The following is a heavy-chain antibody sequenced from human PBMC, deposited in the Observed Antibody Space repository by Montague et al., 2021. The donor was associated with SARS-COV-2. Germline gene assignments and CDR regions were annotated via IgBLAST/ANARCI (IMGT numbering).Heavy chain of an antibody. CDR3: ATGPPSGLSVAGFDY. D-gene: IGHD6-19*01. Sequence: SETLSLTCGVSGGSISSSHWWNWVRQPPGKGLEWIGEIYHSGSTNCNPSLKNRVIISIDKSKNQFSLKLSSVTAADTAVYYCATGPPSGLSVAGFDYWGQGTLVTVSS. CDR2: IYHSGST. CDR1: GGSISSSHW. V-gene: IGHV4-4*02. J-gene: IGHJ4*02.